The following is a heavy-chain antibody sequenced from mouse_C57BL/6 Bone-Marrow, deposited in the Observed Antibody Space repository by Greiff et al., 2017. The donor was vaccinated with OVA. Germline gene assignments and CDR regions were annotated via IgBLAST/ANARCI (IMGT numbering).Heavy chain of an antibody. CDR2: IDPSDIYT. J-gene: IGHJ2*01. V-gene: IGHV1-50*01. CDR3: AKEGDYYGSPPYYFDY. CDR1: GYTFTSYW. Sequence: QVQLQQPGAELVKPGASVKLSCKASGYTFTSYWMQWVKQRPGQGLEWIGEIDPSDIYTTYNQKFKGKATLTVDTSSSTAYMQISSLTSEDSAVYYCAKEGDYYGSPPYYFDYGGQGTTLTVSA. D-gene: IGHD1-1*01.